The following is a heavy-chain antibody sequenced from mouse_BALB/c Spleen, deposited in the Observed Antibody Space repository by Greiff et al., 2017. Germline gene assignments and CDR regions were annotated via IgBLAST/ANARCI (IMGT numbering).Heavy chain of an antibody. J-gene: IGHJ4*01. Sequence: EVQRVESGGGLVKLGGSLKLSCAASGFTFSSYYMSWVRQTPEKRLELVAAVNSNGGSTYYPDTVKGRFTISRDNAKNTLYLQMSSLKSEDTALYYCARHPYDYGEMDYWGQGTSVTVSS. V-gene: IGHV5-6-2*01. CDR2: VNSNGGST. D-gene: IGHD2-4*01. CDR3: ARHPYDYGEMDY. CDR1: GFTFSSYY.